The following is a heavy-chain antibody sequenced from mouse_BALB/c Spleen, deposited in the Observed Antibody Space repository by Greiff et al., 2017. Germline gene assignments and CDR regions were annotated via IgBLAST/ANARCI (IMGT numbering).Heavy chain of an antibody. CDR3: ARGGNYDYAMDY. D-gene: IGHD2-1*01. CDR1: GFNIKDTY. V-gene: IGHV14-3*02. Sequence: EVQLHQSGAELVKPGASVKLSCTASGFNIKDTYMHWVKQRPEQGLEWIGRIDPANGNTKYDPKFQGKATITADTSSNTAYLQLSSLTSEDTAVYYCARGGNYDYAMDYWGQGTSVTVSA. CDR2: IDPANGNT. J-gene: IGHJ4*01.